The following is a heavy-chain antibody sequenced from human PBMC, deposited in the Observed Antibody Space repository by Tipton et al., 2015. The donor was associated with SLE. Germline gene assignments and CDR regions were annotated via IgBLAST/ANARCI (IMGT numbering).Heavy chain of an antibody. D-gene: IGHD3-9*01. CDR3: ARRGTYYDIFFDP. V-gene: IGHV4-39*07. J-gene: IGHJ5*02. CDR1: GGSISTSNYY. CDR2: IYYTGRT. Sequence: TLSLTCSVSGGSISTSNYYWVWIRQPPGKGLEWIASIYYTGRTYYNPSLNNRATISVDMSTKQFSLKLRSVTPADTAMYYCARRGTYYDIFFDPWGQGTLVTVSS.